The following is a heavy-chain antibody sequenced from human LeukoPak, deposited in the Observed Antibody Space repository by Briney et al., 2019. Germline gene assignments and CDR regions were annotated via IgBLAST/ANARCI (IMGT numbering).Heavy chain of an antibody. D-gene: IGHD3-22*01. Sequence: GGSLRLSCAASGFAFSSYGMHWVRQAPGKGLEWVAFIRYDGSNKYYADSVKGRFTISRDNSKNTLYLQMNSLRAEDTAVYYCAKEAYYYDSSGYYHFDYWGQGTLVTVSS. J-gene: IGHJ4*02. CDR1: GFAFSSYG. CDR2: IRYDGSNK. V-gene: IGHV3-30*02. CDR3: AKEAYYYDSSGYYHFDY.